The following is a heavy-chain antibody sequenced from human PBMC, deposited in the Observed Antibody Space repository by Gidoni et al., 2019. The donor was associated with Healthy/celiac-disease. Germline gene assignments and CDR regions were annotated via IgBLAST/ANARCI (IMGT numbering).Heavy chain of an antibody. Sequence: QITLKESGPTRVKPTQTLTLNCTFSGFSLSTSGVGVGWIRQPPGKALEWPALIYWDDDKRYSPSLKSRLTITKDTSKNHVVLTMTNMDPVDTATYYCSHSDDFWSGPYDYWGQGTLVTVSS. CDR1: GFSLSTSGVG. CDR2: IYWDDDK. D-gene: IGHD3-3*01. J-gene: IGHJ4*02. V-gene: IGHV2-5*02. CDR3: SHSDDFWSGPYDY.